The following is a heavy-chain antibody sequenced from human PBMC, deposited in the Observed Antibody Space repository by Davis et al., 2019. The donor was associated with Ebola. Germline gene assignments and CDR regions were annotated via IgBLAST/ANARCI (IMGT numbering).Heavy chain of an antibody. J-gene: IGHJ4*02. Sequence: AASVKVSCKASGCTFSTYAIDWVRQAPGQGLEWMGRIIPMLGIPNYAQRFQGRVTITADKSTSTAYMELSSLRSEDTAMYYCARDLGTPMATEWGQGTLVTVSS. D-gene: IGHD5-18*01. CDR3: ARDLGTPMATE. CDR1: GCTFSTYA. V-gene: IGHV1-69*04. CDR2: IIPMLGIP.